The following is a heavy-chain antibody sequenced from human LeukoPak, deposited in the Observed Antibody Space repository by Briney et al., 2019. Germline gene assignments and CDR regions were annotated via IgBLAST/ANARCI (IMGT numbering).Heavy chain of an antibody. V-gene: IGHV4-38-2*01. CDR2: IFQSVST. D-gene: IGHD6-19*01. Sequence: SETLSLTCAVSGYSISSGYYWGWIRQPPGKGLEWIGTIFQSVSTYYNPPLKSRVTTTVDTSKNQFSLKLSSVTAADTAVYYCARNNSNGFDFWSQGTLVTVSS. CDR3: ARNNSNGFDF. CDR1: GYSISSGYY. J-gene: IGHJ4*02.